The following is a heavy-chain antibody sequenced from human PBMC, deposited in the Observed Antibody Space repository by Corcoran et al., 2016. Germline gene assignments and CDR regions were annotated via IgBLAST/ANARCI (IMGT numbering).Heavy chain of an antibody. V-gene: IGHV4-34*01. Sequence: QVQLQQWGAGLLKPSETLSLTCAVYGGSFSGYYWSWIRQPPGKGLEWIGEINHSGSTNYNPSLKSRVTISVDTSKNQFSLKLSTVTAADTAVYYWARGVGLSAPFDYWGQGTLVTVSS. J-gene: IGHJ4*02. CDR3: ARGVGLSAPFDY. CDR2: INHSGST. CDR1: GGSFSGYY.